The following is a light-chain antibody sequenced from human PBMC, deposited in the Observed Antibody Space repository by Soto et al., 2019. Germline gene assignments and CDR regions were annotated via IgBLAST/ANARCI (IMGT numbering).Light chain of an antibody. Sequence: QSVLTQPASVSGSLGQAITISCTGTSSDVGGFKLVSWYLQHPGKAPKLIIYDINKRPSGVSNRFSGSKSGNTASLTISGLQGEDEADYYCSSYAGTATYVFGTGTKLTVL. CDR3: SSYAGTATYV. V-gene: IGLV2-23*02. CDR2: DIN. J-gene: IGLJ1*01. CDR1: SSDVGGFKL.